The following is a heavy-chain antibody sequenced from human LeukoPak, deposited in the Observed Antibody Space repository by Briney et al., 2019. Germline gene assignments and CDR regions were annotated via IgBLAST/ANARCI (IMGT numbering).Heavy chain of an antibody. CDR3: ARFEGFLEWLLYS. Sequence: GGSLRLSCAASGFTFSSYWMSWVRQAPGKGPEWVANIKQDGSEKYYVDSVKGRFTISRDNAKNSLYLQMNSLRAEDTAVYYCARFEGFLEWLLYSWGQGTLVTVSS. D-gene: IGHD3-3*01. CDR1: GFTFSSYW. CDR2: IKQDGSEK. J-gene: IGHJ5*02. V-gene: IGHV3-7*01.